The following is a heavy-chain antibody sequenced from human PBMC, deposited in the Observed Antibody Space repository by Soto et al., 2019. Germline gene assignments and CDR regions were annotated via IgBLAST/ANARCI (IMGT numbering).Heavy chain of an antibody. Sequence: PSETLSLTCTVSGGSVSSGSYYWSWIRQPPGKGLEWIGYIYYSGSTNYNPSLKSRVTISVDTSKNQFSLKLSSVTAAGTAVYYCARDRRQRTYYDILTGFYYYGMDVWGQGTTVTVSS. CDR1: GGSVSSGSYY. CDR2: IYYSGST. CDR3: ARDRRQRTYYDILTGFYYYGMDV. J-gene: IGHJ6*02. V-gene: IGHV4-61*01. D-gene: IGHD3-9*01.